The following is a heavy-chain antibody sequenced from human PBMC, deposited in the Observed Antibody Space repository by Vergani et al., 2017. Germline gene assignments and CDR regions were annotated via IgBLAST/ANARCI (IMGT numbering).Heavy chain of an antibody. Sequence: EVQLVESGGGLVQPGGPLRLPCAASGFPFSSYWMSWVRQAPGKGLEWVANIKQDGSEKHYVDSVKGRFTISRDNAKNSLYLQMNSLRAEDTDVYYCARVRTTAAAIIYYYYGLDIWGQGTTVTVSS. CDR1: GFPFSSYW. V-gene: IGHV3-7*04. J-gene: IGHJ6*02. D-gene: IGHD2-2*01. CDR3: ARVRTTAAAIIYYYYGLDI. CDR2: IKQDGSEK.